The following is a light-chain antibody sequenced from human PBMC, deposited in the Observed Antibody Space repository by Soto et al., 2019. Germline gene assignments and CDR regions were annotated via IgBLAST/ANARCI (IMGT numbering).Light chain of an antibody. CDR1: QTISNW. V-gene: IGKV1-5*01. J-gene: IGKJ1*01. Sequence: IQMTQSPSTLSASVGDRVTITCRARQTISNWLAWYQQKPGKAPKLLIYDASSLQSGVPSRFSGRGSGTEFTLTISSLQPDDFATYYCQQYNFFPRTFGQGTKVDIK. CDR3: QQYNFFPRT. CDR2: DAS.